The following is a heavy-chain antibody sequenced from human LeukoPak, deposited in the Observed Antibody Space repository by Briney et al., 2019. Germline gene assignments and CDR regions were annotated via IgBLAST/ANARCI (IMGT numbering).Heavy chain of an antibody. Sequence: GGSLRLSCAASGFTFSSYAMSWVRQAPGKGLEWVSAISGSGGSTYYADSVKGRFTISRDNSKNTLYLQMNSLRAEDTAVYYCARAPDYYYDSSGYPPYYFDYWGQGTLVTVSS. J-gene: IGHJ4*02. CDR3: ARAPDYYYDSSGYPPYYFDY. V-gene: IGHV3-23*01. CDR1: GFTFSSYA. CDR2: ISGSGGST. D-gene: IGHD3-22*01.